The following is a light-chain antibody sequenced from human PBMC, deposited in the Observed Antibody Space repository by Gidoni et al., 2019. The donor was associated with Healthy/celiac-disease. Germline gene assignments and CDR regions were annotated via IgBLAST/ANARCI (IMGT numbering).Light chain of an antibody. CDR1: SSNIGAGYD. J-gene: IGLJ2*01. CDR2: GNS. CDR3: QSYDSSLSDVV. V-gene: IGLV1-40*01. Sequence: QSVLTQPPSVSGAPGQMVTISCTGSSSNIGAGYDVPWYQQLPGTAPKLLIYGNSNRPSGVPDRFSGSKSGTSASLAITGLQAEDEADYYCQSYDSSLSDVVFGGGTKLTVL.